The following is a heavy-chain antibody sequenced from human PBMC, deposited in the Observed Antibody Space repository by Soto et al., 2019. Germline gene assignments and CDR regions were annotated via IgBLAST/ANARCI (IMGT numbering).Heavy chain of an antibody. J-gene: IGHJ5*02. D-gene: IGHD6-6*01. CDR3: ARERPDGARLDP. CDR1: GGSISSGDYY. V-gene: IGHV4-30-4*01. Sequence: PSETLSLTCTVSGGSISSGDYYWSWIRQTPGKGLEWIGYIYHSGSTYYNPSLKSRVTISVDTSKNQFSLKLSSVTAADTAVYYCARERPDGARLDPWGQGTLVTVS. CDR2: IYHSGST.